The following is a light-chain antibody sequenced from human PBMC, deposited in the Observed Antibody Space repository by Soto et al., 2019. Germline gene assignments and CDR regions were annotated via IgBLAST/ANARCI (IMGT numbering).Light chain of an antibody. CDR3: SSYTSSSSYV. J-gene: IGLJ1*01. CDR1: SSDVGGYKY. V-gene: IGLV2-14*01. Sequence: QPALTQPASVTGSPGQSIPISCTGTSSDVGGYKYVSWYQQHPDKAPKLIIYDVTNRPSGISNRFSGSKSGNTASLTISGLQAEDEADYYCSSYTSSSSYVFGTGTKVTVL. CDR2: DVT.